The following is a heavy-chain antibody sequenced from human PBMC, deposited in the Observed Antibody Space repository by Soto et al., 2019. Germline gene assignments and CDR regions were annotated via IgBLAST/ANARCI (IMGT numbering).Heavy chain of an antibody. Sequence: EVQLLESGGGLVQPGGSLRLFCAASGFTFSSYAMSWVRQAPGKGLEWVSAISGSGGSTYYADSVMGRFTISRDNSKNTLYLQMNSLRAEDTAVYYCAKRSSRAARPGVFDPWGQGTLVTVSS. CDR2: ISGSGGST. CDR1: GFTFSSYA. V-gene: IGHV3-23*01. J-gene: IGHJ5*02. D-gene: IGHD6-6*01. CDR3: AKRSSRAARPGVFDP.